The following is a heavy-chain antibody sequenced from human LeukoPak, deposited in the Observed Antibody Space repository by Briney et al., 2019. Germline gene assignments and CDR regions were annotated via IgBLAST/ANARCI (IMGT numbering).Heavy chain of an antibody. CDR1: GFTFSSYA. CDR3: ATDSSGYYFSRKEDDY. D-gene: IGHD3-22*01. J-gene: IGHJ4*02. CDR2: ISGSGGST. Sequence: GGSLRLSCAASGFTFSSYAMSWVRQAPGKGLEWVSAISGSGGSTYYAVSVKGRFTISRDNSKNTLYLQMNSLRAEDTAVYYCATDSSGYYFSRKEDDYWGQGTLVTVSS. V-gene: IGHV3-23*01.